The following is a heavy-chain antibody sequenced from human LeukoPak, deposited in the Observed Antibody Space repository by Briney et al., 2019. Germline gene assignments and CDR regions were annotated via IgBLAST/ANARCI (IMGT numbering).Heavy chain of an antibody. J-gene: IGHJ6*03. V-gene: IGHV4-61*02. CDR3: ARATAIVSYYYYYMDV. D-gene: IGHD2-2*02. CDR2: IYTSGST. Sequence: SETLSLTCTVSGGSISSGTYYWSWIRQSAGKGLEWIGRIYTSGSTNYNPSLKSRVTISVDTSKNQFSLKLSSVTAADTAVYYCARATAIVSYYYYYMDVWGKGTTVTVSS. CDR1: GGSISSGTYY.